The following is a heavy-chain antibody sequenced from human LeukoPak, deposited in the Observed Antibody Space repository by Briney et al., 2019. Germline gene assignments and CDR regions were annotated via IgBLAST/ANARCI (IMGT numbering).Heavy chain of an antibody. CDR2: IKQDGSEK. V-gene: IGHV3-7*01. J-gene: IGHJ2*01. CDR1: GFTFSSYW. D-gene: IGHD6-19*01. CDR3: AKAVAGTVGWYFDL. Sequence: PGGSLRLSCAASGFTFSSYWMSWVRQAPGKGLEWVANIKQDGSEKYYVDSVKGRFTISRDNAKNSLYLQMNSLRAEDTAVYYCAKAVAGTVGWYFDLWGRGTLVTVSS.